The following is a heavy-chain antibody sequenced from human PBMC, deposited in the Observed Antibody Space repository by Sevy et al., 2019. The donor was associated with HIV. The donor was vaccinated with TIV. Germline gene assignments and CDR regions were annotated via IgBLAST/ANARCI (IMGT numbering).Heavy chain of an antibody. D-gene: IGHD1-7*01. CDR1: GDSVSSSSAA. CDR2: TYYRSKWYS. J-gene: IGHJ6*02. V-gene: IGHV6-1*01. Sequence: SQTLSLTCAISGDSVSSSSAAWNWFRQSPSRGLEWLGRTYYRSKWYSDYEVSVKGRVTINPDTSKNQFSLHLESVTPEDTAVYFCARGDELNSYYYGMDVWGQGPRSPSP. CDR3: ARGDELNSYYYGMDV.